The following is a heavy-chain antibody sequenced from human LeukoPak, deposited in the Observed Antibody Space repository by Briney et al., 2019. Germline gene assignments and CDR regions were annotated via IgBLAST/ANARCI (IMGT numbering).Heavy chain of an antibody. J-gene: IGHJ4*02. CDR1: GFTFSSYS. D-gene: IGHD6-13*01. V-gene: IGHV3-21*01. Sequence: GGSLRLSCAASGFTFSSYSMNWVRQAPGKGLEWVSSISSSSSYIYYADSVKGRFTISRDNAKNSLYLQMTSLRAEDTAVYYCARVPHPPGYSSSWYSDPNFDYWGQGTLVTVSS. CDR2: ISSSSSYI. CDR3: ARVPHPPGYSSSWYSDPNFDY.